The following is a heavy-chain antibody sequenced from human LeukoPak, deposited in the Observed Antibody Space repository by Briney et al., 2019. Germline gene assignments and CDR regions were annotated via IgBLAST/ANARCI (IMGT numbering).Heavy chain of an antibody. V-gene: IGHV3-21*01. J-gene: IGHJ4*02. Sequence: GGSLRLSCAASGFTFSSYSMNWVRQAPGKGLEWVSSISSSSSYIYYADSVKGRFTISRDNAKNSLYLQMNSLRAEDTAVYYCARVQSTDSSSWYDYWGQGTLVTVSS. CDR1: GFTFSSYS. CDR3: ARVQSTDSSSWYDY. D-gene: IGHD6-13*01. CDR2: ISSSSSYI.